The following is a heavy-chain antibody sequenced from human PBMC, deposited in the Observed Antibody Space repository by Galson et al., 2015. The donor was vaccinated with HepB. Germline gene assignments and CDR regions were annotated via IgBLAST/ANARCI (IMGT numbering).Heavy chain of an antibody. Sequence: SLRLSCAASGFTFDDYAMHWVRQAPGKGLEWVSGVNWHSGSKVYADSVKGRFTISRDNAKNSLYLQMNSLRAEDTALYYCVKDGYKVTVLLGDEGNFGLDVWGPGTTVIVSS. J-gene: IGHJ6*02. CDR2: VNWHSGSK. CDR3: VKDGYKVTVLLGDEGNFGLDV. D-gene: IGHD1-14*01. CDR1: GFTFDDYA. V-gene: IGHV3-9*01.